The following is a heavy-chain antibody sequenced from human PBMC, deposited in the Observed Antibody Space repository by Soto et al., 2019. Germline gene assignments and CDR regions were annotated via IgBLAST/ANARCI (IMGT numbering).Heavy chain of an antibody. J-gene: IGHJ6*02. V-gene: IGHV3-23*01. D-gene: IGHD6-6*01. CDR3: AKEISSRSSSSPGYYYYGMDV. CDR1: GFTFSSYA. Sequence: PGGSLRLSCAASGFTFSSYAMSWVRQAPGKGLEWVSAISGSGGSTHYADSVKGRFTISRDNSKNTLYLQMNSLRAEDTAVYYCAKEISSRSSSSPGYYYYGMDVWGQGTTVTVSS. CDR2: ISGSGGST.